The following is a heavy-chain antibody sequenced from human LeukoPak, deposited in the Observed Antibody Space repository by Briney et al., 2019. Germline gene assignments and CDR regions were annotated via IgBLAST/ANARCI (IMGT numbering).Heavy chain of an antibody. D-gene: IGHD3-22*01. CDR1: GFTFSDYY. J-gene: IGHJ4*02. CDR3: ARTGTYYYYT. Sequence: PGGSLRLSCAASGFTFSDYYMTWIRQAPGKGLEWVSHISSGGRTIYYADSVKGRFTISRDNAKNSLYLQMNSLRAEDTAVYYCARTGTYYYYTWGQGTLVTVSS. CDR2: ISSGGRTI. V-gene: IGHV3-11*01.